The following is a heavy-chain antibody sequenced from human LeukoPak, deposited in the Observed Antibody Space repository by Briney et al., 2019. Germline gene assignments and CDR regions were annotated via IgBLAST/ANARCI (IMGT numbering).Heavy chain of an antibody. CDR1: GFTFSSYS. J-gene: IGHJ4*02. V-gene: IGHV3-74*01. CDR2: INSDGSST. CDR3: ARVTGYSGSYYGY. Sequence: PGGSLRLSCAASGFTFSSYSMNWVRQAPGKGLVWVSRINSDGSSTSYADSVKGRFTISRDNPKHTLYMQMNSLRAEDTAVYYCARVTGYSGSYYGYWGQGTLVTVSS. D-gene: IGHD1-26*01.